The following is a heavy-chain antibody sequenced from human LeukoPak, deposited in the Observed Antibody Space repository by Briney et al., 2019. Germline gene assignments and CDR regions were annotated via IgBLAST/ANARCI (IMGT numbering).Heavy chain of an antibody. V-gene: IGHV4-61*01. CDR2: IYSSGST. CDR3: ARARYSSSWACDY. D-gene: IGHD6-13*01. Sequence: SETLSLTCSVSGGSVSSDSYFWNWVRQPPGKGLEWIGYIYSSGSTNYNRSLKSRVTVSLDTSKNQFSLKLSSVTAADTAVYYCARARYSSSWACDYWGQGTLVTVSS. CDR1: GGSVSSDSYF. J-gene: IGHJ4*02.